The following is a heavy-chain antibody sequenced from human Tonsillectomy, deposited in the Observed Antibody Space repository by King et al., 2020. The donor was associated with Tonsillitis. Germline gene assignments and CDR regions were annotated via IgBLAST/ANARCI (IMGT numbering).Heavy chain of an antibody. D-gene: IGHD6-19*01. CDR1: GFTFSSYA. Sequence: VQLVESGGGLVQPGGSLRLSCAASGFTFSSYAMSWVRQAPGKGLCGVSAISGSGGSTYYADSVKGRFTISRANSKNTLYLQKNSLRAEDTAGYYCAKVLSIAVAAKLDYWGQGTLVTVSS. V-gene: IGHV3-23*04. CDR3: AKVLSIAVAAKLDY. J-gene: IGHJ4*02. CDR2: ISGSGGST.